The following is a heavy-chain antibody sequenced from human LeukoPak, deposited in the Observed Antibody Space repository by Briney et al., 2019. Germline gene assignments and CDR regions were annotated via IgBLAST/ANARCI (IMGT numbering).Heavy chain of an antibody. J-gene: IGHJ3*02. CDR3: AKDEEVTGTNLGLIPDAFDI. Sequence: SETLSLTCTVSGYSISSGYYWGWIRQPPGKGLEWIGSIYHSGSTYYNPSLKSRVTISVDTSKNQFSLKLSSVTAADTAVYYCAKDEEVTGTNLGLIPDAFDIWGQGTMVTVSS. V-gene: IGHV4-38-2*02. CDR1: GYSISSGYY. CDR2: IYHSGST. D-gene: IGHD1-20*01.